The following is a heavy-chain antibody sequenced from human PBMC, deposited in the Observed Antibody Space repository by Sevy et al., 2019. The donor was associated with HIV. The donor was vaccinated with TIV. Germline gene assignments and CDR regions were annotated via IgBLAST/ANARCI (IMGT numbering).Heavy chain of an antibody. J-gene: IGHJ5*02. CDR1: GYTFTNYD. V-gene: IGHV1-8*01. CDR2: MNPNSGNT. D-gene: IGHD2-2*01. Sequence: ASVKVSCKASGYTFTNYDINWVRQATGQGLEWMGWMNPNSGNTGYAQKFQGRVTMTRNTSISTAYMELCSLRSEDTAVYYCARGTVLFGFVGVPAARGWFDPWGQGTLVTVSS. CDR3: ARGTVLFGFVGVPAARGWFDP.